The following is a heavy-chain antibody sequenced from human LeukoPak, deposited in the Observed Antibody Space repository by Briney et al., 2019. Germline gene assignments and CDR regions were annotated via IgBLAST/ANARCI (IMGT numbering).Heavy chain of an antibody. Sequence: GRSLRPSYPPSGFTFSTYCTHSVRHAPGKGLEWVTFIYYDVSSKDYDISLKGRFTISRDNSINTLNLQMNSLRAEDTAMYYCARTYTTSSPHFDYWGQGTLVTVSS. CDR2: IYYDVSSK. J-gene: IGHJ4*02. D-gene: IGHD6-13*01. CDR3: ARTYTTSSPHFDY. CDR1: GFTFSTYC. V-gene: IGHV3-33*08.